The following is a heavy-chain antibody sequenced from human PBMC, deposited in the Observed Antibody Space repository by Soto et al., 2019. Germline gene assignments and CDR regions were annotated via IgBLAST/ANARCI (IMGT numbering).Heavy chain of an antibody. J-gene: IGHJ3*02. V-gene: IGHV3-23*01. CDR1: GFTFSEYA. CDR2: IGGDGGSP. Sequence: GGSLRLSCAASGFTFSEYAMSWVRQAPGKGLEWVSVIGGDGGSPNYADSVKGRFPVSRDNSKSTLYLQMDSLRAEDTALYSCAKDAITRTGIYDPFDIWGQGTMVTVSS. D-gene: IGHD2-21*01. CDR3: AKDAITRTGIYDPFDI.